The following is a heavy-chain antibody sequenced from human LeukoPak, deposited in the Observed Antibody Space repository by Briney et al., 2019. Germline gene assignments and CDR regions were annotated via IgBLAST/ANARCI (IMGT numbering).Heavy chain of an antibody. CDR2: IYSGGTT. CDR3: ARATGARFLGGWFDP. Sequence: GGSLRLSCLASGFTVGGNYMSWVRQAPGKGLEWVAVIYSGGTTYHADPVKGRFTISRDNSKNTLYLQMTSLRVEDTAVYYCARATGARFLGGWFDPWGQGTLVTVSS. V-gene: IGHV3-66*01. J-gene: IGHJ5*02. CDR1: GFTVGGNY. D-gene: IGHD1-26*01.